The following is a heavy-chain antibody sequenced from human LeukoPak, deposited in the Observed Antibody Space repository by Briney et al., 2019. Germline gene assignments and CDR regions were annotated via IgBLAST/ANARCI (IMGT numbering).Heavy chain of an antibody. V-gene: IGHV3-23*01. CDR2: ISNSGGST. Sequence: GGSLRLSCAASGFTFSSYAMSWVRQAPGKGLEWVSSISNSGGSTYYADSVKGRFTISRDNSKNTLYLQMNSLKTEDTAVYFCTTVFQSSGYLFGYWGQGTLVTVSS. CDR1: GFTFSSYA. CDR3: TTVFQSSGYLFGY. J-gene: IGHJ4*02. D-gene: IGHD3-22*01.